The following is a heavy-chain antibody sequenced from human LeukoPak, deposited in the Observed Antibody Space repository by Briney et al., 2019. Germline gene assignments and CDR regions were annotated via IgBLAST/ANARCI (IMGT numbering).Heavy chain of an antibody. CDR1: GFAITDHH. CDR2: SQTTKPNSCTT. CDR3: VRVVTTSSGWYHFDN. Sequence: PGGSLRLSCAASGFAITDHHMDWVRQAPGKGMEWVGRSQTTKPNSCTTEYAASVKGRFTISRDDSKNSLYLQLNSLKTEDTAVYYYVRVVTTSSGWYHFDNWGQGTLVTVSS. J-gene: IGHJ4*02. V-gene: IGHV3-72*01. D-gene: IGHD6-13*01.